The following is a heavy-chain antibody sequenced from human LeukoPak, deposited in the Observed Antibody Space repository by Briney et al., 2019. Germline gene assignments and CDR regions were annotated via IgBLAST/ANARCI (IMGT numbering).Heavy chain of an antibody. CDR1: GYSISSGYY. V-gene: IGHV4-38-2*02. D-gene: IGHD1-26*01. CDR3: ARKSRGTSYYYYYMDV. J-gene: IGHJ6*03. CDR2: IYHSGST. Sequence: SETLSLTCTVSGYSISSGYYWGWIRQPPGKGLEWIGSIYHSGSTYYNPSLKSRVTISVDTSKNQFSLKLSSVTAADTAVYYCARKSRGTSYYYYYMDVWGKGTTVTISS.